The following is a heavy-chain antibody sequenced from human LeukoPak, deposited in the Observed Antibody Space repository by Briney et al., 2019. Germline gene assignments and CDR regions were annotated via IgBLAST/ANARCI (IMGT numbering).Heavy chain of an antibody. CDR3: ARPGGYYDSSGFSY. CDR1: GGSISSYY. D-gene: IGHD3-22*01. V-gene: IGHV4-59*01. Sequence: PPQTLSLTCTVSGGSISSYYWSWIRQPPGQGLEWIGYISYSGSTNYNPSLKSRVTISVDTSKNQFSLKLSSVTAADTAVYYCARPGGYYDSSGFSYWGQGTLVTVSS. CDR2: ISYSGST. J-gene: IGHJ4*02.